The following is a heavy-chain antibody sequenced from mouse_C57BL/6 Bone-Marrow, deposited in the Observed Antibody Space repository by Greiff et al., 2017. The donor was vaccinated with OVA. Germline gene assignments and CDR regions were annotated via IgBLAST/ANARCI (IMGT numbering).Heavy chain of an antibody. CDR3: ARRGYYYYGSSGYFDV. CDR2: INPSTGGT. Sequence: EVQLQQSGPELVKPGASVKISCKASGYSFTGYYMNWVKQSPEKSLEWIGEINPSTGGTTYNQKFKAKATLTVDKSSSTAYMQLKSLTSEDSAVYYCARRGYYYYGSSGYFDVWGTGTTVTVSS. V-gene: IGHV1-42*01. D-gene: IGHD1-1*01. J-gene: IGHJ1*03. CDR1: GYSFTGYY.